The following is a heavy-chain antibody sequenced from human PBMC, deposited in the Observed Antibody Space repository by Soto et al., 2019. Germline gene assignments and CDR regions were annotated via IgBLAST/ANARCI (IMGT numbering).Heavy chain of an antibody. J-gene: IGHJ4*02. CDR3: VRVGRLGGY. V-gene: IGHV3-7*03. Sequence: EVQLVESGGGLVQPGGSLRLSCAASGFTFSSYWMSWVRQAPGKGLEWVANIKQAGSEKYYVDSVKGRFTISRDNAKYSLYLQMNSLRAEDTAVFYCVRVGRLGGYWGQGTGVTVSS. D-gene: IGHD3-16*01. CDR1: GFTFSSYW. CDR2: IKQAGSEK.